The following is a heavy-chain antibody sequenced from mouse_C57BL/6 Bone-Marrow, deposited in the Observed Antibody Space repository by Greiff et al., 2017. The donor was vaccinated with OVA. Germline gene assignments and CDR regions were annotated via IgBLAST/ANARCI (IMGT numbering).Heavy chain of an antibody. V-gene: IGHV14-4*01. Sequence: VQLKESGAELVRPGASVKLSCTASGFNIQDDYMHWVKQRPEQGLEWIGWIDPENGDTEYASKFQGKATITADTSSNTAYLQLSSLTSEDTAVYYCTTGDYDDVWYFDVWGTGTTVTVSS. J-gene: IGHJ1*03. CDR1: GFNIQDDY. D-gene: IGHD2-4*01. CDR3: TTGDYDDVWYFDV. CDR2: IDPENGDT.